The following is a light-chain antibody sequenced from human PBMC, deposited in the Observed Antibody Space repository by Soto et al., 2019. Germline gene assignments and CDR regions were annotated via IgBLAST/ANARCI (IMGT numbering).Light chain of an antibody. Sequence: QSVLTQPPSVSGAPGQRVTISCTGGSSNIGAGYDVHWYQQVPGTAPKLLIYINNIRPSGVPDRFSGSKSGTSGSLAISGLQAEDEADYYCQSYDTSLSGVVFGGGTKLTVL. J-gene: IGLJ2*01. V-gene: IGLV1-40*01. CDR1: SSNIGAGYD. CDR2: INN. CDR3: QSYDTSLSGVV.